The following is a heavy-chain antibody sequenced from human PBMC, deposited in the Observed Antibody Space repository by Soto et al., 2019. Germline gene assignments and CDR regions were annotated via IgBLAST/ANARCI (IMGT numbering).Heavy chain of an antibody. Sequence: PSETLSLTCTVSGGSISSGGYYWSWIRQHPGKGLEWIGYIYYSGSTYYNPSLKSRVTISVDTSKNQFSLKLSSVTAADTAVYYCARGRYCSGGSCYYYYGMDVWGQGTTVTV. CDR1: GGSISSGGYY. V-gene: IGHV4-31*03. J-gene: IGHJ6*02. CDR3: ARGRYCSGGSCYYYYGMDV. D-gene: IGHD2-15*01. CDR2: IYYSGST.